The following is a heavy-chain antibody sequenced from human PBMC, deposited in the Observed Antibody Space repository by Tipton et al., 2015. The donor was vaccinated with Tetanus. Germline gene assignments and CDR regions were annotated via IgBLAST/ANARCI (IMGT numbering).Heavy chain of an antibody. CDR2: ISSSSSYI. CDR1: GFTFSDYN. CDR3: ARDQGYGDYEFDY. D-gene: IGHD4-17*01. J-gene: IGHJ4*02. Sequence: SLRLSCAASGFTFSDYNMNWVRQAPGKGLEWVSSISSSSSYIYYADSVKGRFTISRDNAKNSLYLQMNSLRAEDTAVYYCARDQGYGDYEFDYWGQGTLVTVSS. V-gene: IGHV3-21*01.